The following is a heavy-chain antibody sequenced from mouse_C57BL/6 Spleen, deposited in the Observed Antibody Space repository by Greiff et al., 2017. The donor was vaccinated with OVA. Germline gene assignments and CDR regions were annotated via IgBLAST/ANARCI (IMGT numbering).Heavy chain of an antibody. CDR3: AKGITTVVGDAMDY. CDR2: IHPNSGST. Sequence: QVQLKQPGAELVKPGASVKLSCKASGYTFTSYWMHWVKQRPGQGLEWIGMIHPNSGSTNYNEKFKSKATLTVDKSSSTAYMQLSSLTSEDSAVYYCAKGITTVVGDAMDYWGQGTSVTVSS. D-gene: IGHD1-1*01. CDR1: GYTFTSYW. V-gene: IGHV1-64*01. J-gene: IGHJ4*01.